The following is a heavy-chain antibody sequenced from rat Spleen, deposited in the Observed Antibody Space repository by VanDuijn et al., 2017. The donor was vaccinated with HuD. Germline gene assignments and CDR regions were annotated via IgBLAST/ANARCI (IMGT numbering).Heavy chain of an antibody. Sequence: QVQLKESGPGLVQSSQTLSLTCTVSGFSLISYAVNWIRQPPGKGLECMGGIWGDGSTNYNSALKSRLSISRDTSKSQVFLKMNSLQTEDTAIYFCTSPFRWFAYWGQGTLVTVSS. CDR2: IWGDGST. J-gene: IGHJ3*01. CDR1: GFSLISYA. CDR3: TSPFRWFAY. V-gene: IGHV2-13*01.